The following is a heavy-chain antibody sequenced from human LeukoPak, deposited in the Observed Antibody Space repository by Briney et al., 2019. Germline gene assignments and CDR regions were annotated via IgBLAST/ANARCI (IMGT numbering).Heavy chain of an antibody. Sequence: GGSLRLSCAASGFTFSSYAMSWVRQAPGKGLEWVSAISGSESSTYYADSVRGRFTISRDNSKNTLYLQINSLRSEDTAVYYCAKVPTSFYAASWGFNNWGQGTLVIVSS. D-gene: IGHD2/OR15-2a*01. J-gene: IGHJ4*02. CDR2: ISGSESST. CDR3: AKVPTSFYAASWGFNN. V-gene: IGHV3-23*01. CDR1: GFTFSSYA.